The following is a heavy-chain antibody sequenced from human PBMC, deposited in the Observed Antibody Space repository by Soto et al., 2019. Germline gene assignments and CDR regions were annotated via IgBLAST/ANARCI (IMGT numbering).Heavy chain of an antibody. V-gene: IGHV4-39*01. CDR2: IYYSGST. CDR3: LGHGDLRRIADY. Sequence: TSETLSLTCTVSGGSISSSSYYWGWIRQPPGKGLEWIGSIYYSGSTYYNPSLKSRVTISVDTSKNQFSLKLSSVTAADTAVYYCLGHGDLRRIADYWGQGTLVTVSS. CDR1: GGSISSSSYY. J-gene: IGHJ4*02. D-gene: IGHD4-17*01.